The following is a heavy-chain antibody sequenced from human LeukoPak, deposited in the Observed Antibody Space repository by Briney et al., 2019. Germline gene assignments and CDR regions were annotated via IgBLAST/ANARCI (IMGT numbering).Heavy chain of an antibody. D-gene: IGHD5-18*01. J-gene: IGHJ6*03. Sequence: PGGSLRLSCAASGFTFSGSAMHWVRQASGKGLEWVGRIRSKANSYATAYAASVKGRFTISRDDSKNTAYLQMNSLKTEDTAVYYCTRLAGGYSYGTRDYYMDVWGQGSLVTVSS. V-gene: IGHV3-73*01. CDR1: GFTFSGSA. CDR2: IRSKANSYAT. CDR3: TRLAGGYSYGTRDYYMDV.